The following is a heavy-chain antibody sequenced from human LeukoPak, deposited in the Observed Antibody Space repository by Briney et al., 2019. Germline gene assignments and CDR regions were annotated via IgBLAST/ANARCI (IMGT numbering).Heavy chain of an antibody. Sequence: PGGSLRLSCAASGFTFSEYSMNWVRQAPGKGLEWVSFISTSSSHVYYGDSVKGRFTISRDNARNSVSLQMNGLRAEDTAVYYCARQVSGYGSGSFYFDYWGQGMLVTVSS. D-gene: IGHD3-10*01. CDR3: ARQVSGYGSGSFYFDY. CDR1: GFTFSEYS. CDR2: ISTSSSHV. J-gene: IGHJ4*02. V-gene: IGHV3-21*01.